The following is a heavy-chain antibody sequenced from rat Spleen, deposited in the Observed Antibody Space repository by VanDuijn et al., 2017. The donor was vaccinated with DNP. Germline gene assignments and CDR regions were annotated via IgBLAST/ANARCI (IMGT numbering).Heavy chain of an antibody. CDR2: ISYDGST. CDR1: GFTFSDYA. CDR3: KVGARY. Sequence: EVQLVESGGGLVQPGRSLKLSCAASGFTFSDYAMVWARQAPKKGLEWVTTISYDGSTYYRDSVKGRFTISRDNAKSTLYLQMNSLRSEDTATYYCKVGARYWGQGVMVTVSS. J-gene: IGHJ2*01. D-gene: IGHD5-1*01. V-gene: IGHV5-17*01.